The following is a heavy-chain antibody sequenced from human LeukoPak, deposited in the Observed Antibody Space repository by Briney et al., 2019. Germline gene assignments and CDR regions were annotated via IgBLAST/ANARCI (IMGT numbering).Heavy chain of an antibody. Sequence: ASVKVSCKASGGTFSSYAISWVRQAPGQGLEWMGGIIPIFGTANYAQKFQGRVTITTDESTSTAYMELSSLGSEDTAVYYCARDLTLGRGYSYGYSDYWGQGTLVTVSS. CDR3: ARDLTLGRGYSYGYSDY. J-gene: IGHJ4*02. CDR1: GGTFSSYA. CDR2: IIPIFGTA. V-gene: IGHV1-69*05. D-gene: IGHD5-18*01.